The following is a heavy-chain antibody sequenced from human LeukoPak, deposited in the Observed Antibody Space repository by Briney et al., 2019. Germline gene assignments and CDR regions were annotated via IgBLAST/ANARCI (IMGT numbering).Heavy chain of an antibody. CDR1: GFTVSSNY. CDR3: ASGRVSSSWGFDY. V-gene: IGHV3-53*01. D-gene: IGHD6-13*01. Sequence: PGGSLRLSCAASGFTVSSNYMSWFSRAQGKGLKGVSVIYSGGSTYYADSVKGRFTISRDNSKNTLYLQMNSPRAEDTAVYYCASGRVSSSWGFDYWGQGTLVTVSS. J-gene: IGHJ4*02. CDR2: IYSGGST.